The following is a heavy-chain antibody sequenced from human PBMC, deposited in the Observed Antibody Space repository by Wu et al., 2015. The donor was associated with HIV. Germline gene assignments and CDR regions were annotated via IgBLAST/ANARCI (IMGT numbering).Heavy chain of an antibody. CDR2: IIPIFGTA. V-gene: IGHV1-69*12. D-gene: IGHD2-2*01. J-gene: IGHJ6*03. CDR3: AGRYCSSTSCYGSWVSDYYYYYYMDV. Sequence: QVQLVQSGAEVKKPGSSVKVSCKASGGTFSSYAIGWVRQAPGQGLEWMGGIIPIFGTANYAQKFQGRVTITADESTSTAYMELSSLRSEDTAAYYCAGRYCSSTSCYGSWVSDYYYYYYMDVWGKGTTVTVSS. CDR1: GGTFSSYA.